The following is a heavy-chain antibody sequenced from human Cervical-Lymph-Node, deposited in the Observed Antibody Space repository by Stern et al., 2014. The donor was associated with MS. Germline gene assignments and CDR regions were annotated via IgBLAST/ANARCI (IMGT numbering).Heavy chain of an antibody. Sequence: EVQLVASGGGQVQPGGSLRLSCAASGFTFSRYTMNWIRQAPGTGLEWVSSISSTETYIAYADSVKCRFTISRDNAKNLLFLQLDSLRAEDTAVYYCNVVVTDTYFFGFDPWGQGTLVTVSS. CDR3: NVVVTDTYFFGFDP. CDR1: GFTFSRYT. D-gene: IGHD2-15*01. V-gene: IGHV3-21*01. CDR2: ISSTETYI. J-gene: IGHJ5*02.